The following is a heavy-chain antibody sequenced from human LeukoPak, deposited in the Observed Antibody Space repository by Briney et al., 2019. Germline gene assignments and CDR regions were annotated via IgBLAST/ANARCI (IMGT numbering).Heavy chain of an antibody. Sequence: GTSLRLSCAASGFTFGTYAMHWVRQAPGKGLEWVAVLSDDGNKEYYADSVKGRFTISRDNSKNTLYLQMNSLSAEDTAVYYCAKVGTNFLRYHFDSWGRGTLVTVSS. CDR1: GFTFGTYA. J-gene: IGHJ4*02. V-gene: IGHV3-30-3*01. D-gene: IGHD1-1*01. CDR2: LSDDGNKE. CDR3: AKVGTNFLRYHFDS.